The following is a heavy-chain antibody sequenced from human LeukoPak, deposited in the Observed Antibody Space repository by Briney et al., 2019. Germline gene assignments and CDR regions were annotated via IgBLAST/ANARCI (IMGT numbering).Heavy chain of an antibody. CDR1: GDSFSSNSAA. J-gene: IGHJ6*02. CDR2: TYYRSKWYN. CDR3: ARERGSYWGHYYYYGMDV. V-gene: IGHV6-1*01. Sequence: SPTLSLTCAISGDSFSSNSAAWNWLRQSPSRGLEWLGRTYYRSKWYNDYAVAVESLITINPDTSKNQFSLQLNSVTPEDTAVYYCARERGSYWGHYYYYGMDVWGQGTTGTVSS. D-gene: IGHD3-10*01.